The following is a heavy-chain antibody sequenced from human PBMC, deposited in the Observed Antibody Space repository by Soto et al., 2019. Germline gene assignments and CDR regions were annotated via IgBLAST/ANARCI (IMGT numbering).Heavy chain of an antibody. D-gene: IGHD6-6*01. Sequence: SEPLSLTCTVSGGSISSGGYYWSWIRQHPGKGLEWIGYIYYSGSTYYNPSLKSRVTISVDTSKNQFSLKLSSVTAADTAVYYCARDPGESSSSGFDYWGQGTLVTVSS. CDR1: GGSISSGGYY. J-gene: IGHJ4*02. CDR3: ARDPGESSSSGFDY. V-gene: IGHV4-31*03. CDR2: IYYSGST.